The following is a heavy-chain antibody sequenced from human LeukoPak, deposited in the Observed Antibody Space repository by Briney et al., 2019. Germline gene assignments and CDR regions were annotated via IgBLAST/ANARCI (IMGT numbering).Heavy chain of an antibody. CDR2: IYTSGST. V-gene: IGHV4-61*02. Sequence: PLQTLSLTCTVSGGSISSGSYYWSWIRQPAGKGLEWIGRIYTSGSTNYNPSLKSRVTISVDTSKNQFSLKLSSVTAADTAVYYCASLKYFDWLLPEPRNRPIDYWGQGTLVTVSS. CDR3: ASLKYFDWLLPEPRNRPIDY. D-gene: IGHD3-9*01. CDR1: GGSISSGSYY. J-gene: IGHJ4*02.